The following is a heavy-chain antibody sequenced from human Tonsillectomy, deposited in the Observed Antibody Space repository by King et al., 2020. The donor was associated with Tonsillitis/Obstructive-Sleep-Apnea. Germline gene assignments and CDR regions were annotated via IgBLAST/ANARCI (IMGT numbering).Heavy chain of an antibody. Sequence: VQLVESGGGLVQPGGSLRLSCAASGFTFNTYAMSWVRQAPGKGLEWVSAISSSGGSTYYADSVKGRFTISRDNSKNTLYLQMNSLRSEYTDVYYCAKNYYDSSGPRYFYYYMDVWGRGTTVTVSS. CDR3: AKNYYDSSGPRYFYYYMDV. J-gene: IGHJ6*03. D-gene: IGHD3-22*01. CDR1: GFTFNTYA. CDR2: ISSSGGST. V-gene: IGHV3-23*04.